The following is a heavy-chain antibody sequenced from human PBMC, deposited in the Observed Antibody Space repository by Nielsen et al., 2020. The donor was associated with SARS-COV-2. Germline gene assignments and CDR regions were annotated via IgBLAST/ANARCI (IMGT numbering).Heavy chain of an antibody. CDR1: GYTFTGYY. V-gene: IGHV1-24*01. CDR2: FDPEDGET. CDR3: ATDPGLDY. Sequence: ASVKVSCKASGYTFTGYYMHWVRQAPGQGLEWMGGFDPEDGETIYAQKFQGRVTMTEDTSTDTAYMELSSLRSEDTAVYYCATDPGLDYWGQGTLVTVSS. J-gene: IGHJ4*02.